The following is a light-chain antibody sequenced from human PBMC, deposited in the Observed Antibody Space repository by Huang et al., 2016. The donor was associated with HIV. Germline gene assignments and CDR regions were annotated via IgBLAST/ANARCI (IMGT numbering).Light chain of an antibody. Sequence: EIVLTQSPGTLSLSPGERATLPCRASQSVSRSYLGWYQQKAGQAPRLLIYVASSRAPGSPYRFSGSGSGTDFTLTISRLEPEDFAIYYCQQYESSPWTFGQGTKVEMK. CDR2: VAS. V-gene: IGKV3-20*01. J-gene: IGKJ1*01. CDR3: QQYESSPWT. CDR1: QSVSRSY.